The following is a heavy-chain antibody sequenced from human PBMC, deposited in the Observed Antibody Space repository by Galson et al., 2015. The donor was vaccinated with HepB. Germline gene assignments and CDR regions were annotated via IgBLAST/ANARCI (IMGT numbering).Heavy chain of an antibody. Sequence: SVKVSCKASGGTFSSYTISWVRQAPGQGLEWMGRIIPIFGIANYAQKFQGRVTITADKSTSTAYMELSSLRPEDTAVYYCARYISLSRYFDYWGQGTLVTVSS. CDR3: ARYISLSRYFDY. J-gene: IGHJ4*02. CDR2: IIPIFGIA. CDR1: GGTFSSYT. V-gene: IGHV1-69*02. D-gene: IGHD3-9*01.